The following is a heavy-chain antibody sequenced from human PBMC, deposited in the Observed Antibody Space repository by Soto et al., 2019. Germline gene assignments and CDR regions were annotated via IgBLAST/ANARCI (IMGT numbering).Heavy chain of an antibody. J-gene: IGHJ6*02. D-gene: IGHD6-6*01. CDR3: ARDLLGIVARPGYYGMDV. CDR1: GGTFSSYA. CDR2: IIPIFGTA. V-gene: IGHV1-69*06. Sequence: SVKVSCKASGGTFSSYAISWVRQAPGQGLEWMGGIIPIFGTANYAQKFQGRVTITADKSTSTAYMELSSLRSEDTAVYYCARDLLGIVARPGYYGMDVWGQGTTVTVSS.